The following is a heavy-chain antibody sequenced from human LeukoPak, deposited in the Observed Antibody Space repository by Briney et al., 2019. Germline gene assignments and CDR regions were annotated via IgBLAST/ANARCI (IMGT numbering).Heavy chain of an antibody. CDR1: GFAVSSNY. J-gene: IGHJ4*02. CDR2: ISGSGGST. Sequence: GGSLRLSCAASGFAVSSNYMSWVRQAPGKGLEWVSAISGSGGSTYYADSVKGRFTISRDNSKNTLYLQMNSLRAEDTAVYYCAKLSWELDYFDYWGQGTLVTVSS. V-gene: IGHV3-23*01. CDR3: AKLSWELDYFDY. D-gene: IGHD1-26*01.